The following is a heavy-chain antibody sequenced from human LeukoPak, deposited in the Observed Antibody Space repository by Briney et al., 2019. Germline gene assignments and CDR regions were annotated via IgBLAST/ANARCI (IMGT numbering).Heavy chain of an antibody. CDR2: IYYSGSS. D-gene: IGHD4-17*01. Sequence: ASETLSLTCTVSGASISSYYWSWIRQPPGKGLEWMGFIYYSGSSYYNPSLKSRVTMSVDTSKNQFSLKLTSVTAADTAFYYCAGADRHDYGEGYWGQGTLVTVSS. CDR3: AGADRHDYGEGY. V-gene: IGHV4-59*04. CDR1: GASISSYY. J-gene: IGHJ4*02.